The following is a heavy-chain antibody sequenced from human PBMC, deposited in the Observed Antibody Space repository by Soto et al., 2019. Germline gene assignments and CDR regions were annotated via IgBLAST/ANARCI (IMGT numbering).Heavy chain of an antibody. J-gene: IGHJ4*02. V-gene: IGHV3-30*18. Sequence: PGGSLRLSCAASGFTFSSYGMHWVRQAPGKGLEWAAVISYDGSNKYYADSVKGRFTISRDNSKNTLYLQMNSLRAEDTAVYYCAKENRALQGYYYDSSGYYPDYWGQGTLVTVSS. D-gene: IGHD3-22*01. CDR1: GFTFSSYG. CDR2: ISYDGSNK. CDR3: AKENRALQGYYYDSSGYYPDY.